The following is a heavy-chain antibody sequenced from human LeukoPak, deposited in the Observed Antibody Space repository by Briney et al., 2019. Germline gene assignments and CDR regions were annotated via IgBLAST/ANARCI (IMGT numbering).Heavy chain of an antibody. Sequence: GGSLRLSCAASGFTFSHYAMHWVRQAPGKGLEWVAVLSYDGSKKYDADSVKGRFTISRDNSKNTLYLQMNSLRAEDTAVYYCARDLWQQLVRSASDAFDIWGQGTMVTVSS. D-gene: IGHD6-13*01. CDR1: GFTFSHYA. J-gene: IGHJ3*02. CDR2: LSYDGSKK. CDR3: ARDLWQQLVRSASDAFDI. V-gene: IGHV3-30*04.